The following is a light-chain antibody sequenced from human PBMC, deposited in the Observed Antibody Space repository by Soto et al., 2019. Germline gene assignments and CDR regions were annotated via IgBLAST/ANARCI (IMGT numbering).Light chain of an antibody. CDR2: DVN. V-gene: IGLV2-14*03. CDR3: TSWTTSTTMI. CDR1: SSDIGAYNF. J-gene: IGLJ2*01. Sequence: QSVLTRPASVSGSPGQSITISCTGTSSDIGAYNFVSWYQQHPGKAPKLMLYDVNIRPSGVSNRFSGSKSGNTASLTIPGLQAEDEAEYYCTSWTTSTTMIFGGGTKVTVL.